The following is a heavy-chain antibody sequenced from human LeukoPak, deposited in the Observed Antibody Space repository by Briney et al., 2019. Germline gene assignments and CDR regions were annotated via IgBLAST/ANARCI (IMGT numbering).Heavy chain of an antibody. CDR2: ISWNSGSL. CDR1: GFTFDDYG. Sequence: GRSLRLSCAASGFTFDDYGMHWVRQAPGKGLEWVSGISWNSGSLGYADSVKGRFTISRDNAKNSLYLQMNSLRAEDTAVYYCAKDVILILWGQGTLVTVSS. D-gene: IGHD2/OR15-2a*01. CDR3: AKDVILIL. J-gene: IGHJ4*02. V-gene: IGHV3-9*01.